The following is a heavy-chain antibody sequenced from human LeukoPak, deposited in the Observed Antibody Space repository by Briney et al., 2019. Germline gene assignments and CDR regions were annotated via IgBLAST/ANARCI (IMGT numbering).Heavy chain of an antibody. CDR1: GFTVSNNY. V-gene: IGHV3-53*01. J-gene: IGHJ4*02. CDR2: VYSGGST. CDR3: ARGGVTLIVPIL. D-gene: IGHD3-22*01. Sequence: GGSLRLSCAASGFTVSNNYMSWVRQAPGKGLEWVSVVYSGGSTYYADSVKGRFTISRDNSKNTLYLQMNSLRAEDTAVYYCARGGVTLIVPILWGQGTLVTVSS.